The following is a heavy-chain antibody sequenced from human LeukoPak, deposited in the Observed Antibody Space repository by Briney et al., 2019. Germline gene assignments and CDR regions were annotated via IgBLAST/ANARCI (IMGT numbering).Heavy chain of an antibody. D-gene: IGHD2-15*01. J-gene: IGHJ4*02. CDR3: AKDPSGRYCSGGSCHDDY. CDR2: ISGSGGST. CDR1: GFTFSSYA. Sequence: GGSLRLSCAASGFTFSSYAMSWVRQAPGKGLEWVSAISGSGGSTYYADSVKGRLTISRDNSKNTLYLQMNSLRAEDTAVYYCAKDPSGRYCSGGSCHDDYWGQGTLVTVSS. V-gene: IGHV3-23*01.